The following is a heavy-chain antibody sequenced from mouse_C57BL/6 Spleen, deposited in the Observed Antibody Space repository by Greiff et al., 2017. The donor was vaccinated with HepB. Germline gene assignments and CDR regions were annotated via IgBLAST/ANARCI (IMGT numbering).Heavy chain of an antibody. D-gene: IGHD4-1*01. CDR3: ARDRDWDAMDY. V-gene: IGHV3-6*01. J-gene: IGHJ4*01. Sequence: EVQLQESGPGLVKPSQSLSLTCSVTGYSITSGYYWNWIRQFPGNKLEWMGYISYDGSNNYNPSLKNRISITRDTSKNQFFLKLNSVTTEDTATYYCARDRDWDAMDYWGQGTSVTVSS. CDR1: GYSITSGYY. CDR2: ISYDGSN.